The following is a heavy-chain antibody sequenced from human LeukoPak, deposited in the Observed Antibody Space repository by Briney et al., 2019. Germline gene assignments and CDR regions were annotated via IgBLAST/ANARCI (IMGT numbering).Heavy chain of an antibody. CDR1: GFTFSSYN. Sequence: GGSLRLSCAASGFTFSSYNMNWVRQAPGKGLGWVSSISSSSSYIYYADSVKGRFTISRDNAKNSLYLQMNSLRAEDTAMYYCARDIVGATDSWGQGTLVTVSS. J-gene: IGHJ4*02. CDR2: ISSSSSYI. V-gene: IGHV3-21*01. D-gene: IGHD1-26*01. CDR3: ARDIVGATDS.